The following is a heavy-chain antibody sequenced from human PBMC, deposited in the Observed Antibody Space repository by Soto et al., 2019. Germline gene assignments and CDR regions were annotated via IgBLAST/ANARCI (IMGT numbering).Heavy chain of an antibody. V-gene: IGHV4-39*01. CDR2: IYYSGTT. CDR1: GGSISSSSYY. CDR3: ASRGGHGVAFDY. J-gene: IGHJ4*02. D-gene: IGHD3-16*01. Sequence: QLQLQESGPGLVKPSETLSLTCSVSGGSISSSSYYWGWIRQPPGKGLEWIGSIYYSGTTYYNPSLKSQVTISVNRSKTHFSLKLNSWPPADPAVYFCASRGGHGVAFDYWGQGTLVTVSS.